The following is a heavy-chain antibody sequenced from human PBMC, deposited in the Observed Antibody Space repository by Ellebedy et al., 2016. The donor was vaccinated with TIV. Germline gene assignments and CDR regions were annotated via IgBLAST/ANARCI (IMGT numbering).Heavy chain of an antibody. Sequence: GESLKISCAASGSTFSSYSMNWVRQARGKGLEWVSSISSSSSYIYYADSVKGRFTISRDNAKNSLYLQMNSLRAEDTAVYYCARNKLPGVIRYFDWIPYYYGMDVWGQGTTVTVSS. D-gene: IGHD3-9*01. J-gene: IGHJ6*02. V-gene: IGHV3-21*01. CDR2: ISSSSSYI. CDR1: GSTFSSYS. CDR3: ARNKLPGVIRYFDWIPYYYGMDV.